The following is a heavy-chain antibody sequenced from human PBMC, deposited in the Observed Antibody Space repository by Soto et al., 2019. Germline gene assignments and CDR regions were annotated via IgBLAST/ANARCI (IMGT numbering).Heavy chain of an antibody. Sequence: QVQLQESGPGLVKPSQTLSLTSTVSGGSISSGGYYWSWIRQHPGKGLEWIGYIYYSGSTYYNPSLKSRVTISVDTSKNQFSLKLSSVTAADTAVYYCARGCSSPYYYYGMDVWGQGTTVTVSS. J-gene: IGHJ6*02. CDR2: IYYSGST. CDR3: ARGCSSPYYYYGMDV. V-gene: IGHV4-31*03. CDR1: GGSISSGGYY. D-gene: IGHD6-13*01.